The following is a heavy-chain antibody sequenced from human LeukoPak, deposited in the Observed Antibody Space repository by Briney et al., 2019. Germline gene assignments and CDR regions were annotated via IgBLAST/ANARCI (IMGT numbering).Heavy chain of an antibody. D-gene: IGHD3-22*01. V-gene: IGHV3-74*01. CDR1: GFTFSSHA. CDR3: ARISSDSISYYDH. CDR2: INSEGSTI. Sequence: GGSLRLSCAASGFTFSSHAMTWVRQAPGKGLEWVSGINSEGSTISYADSVKGRFTISRDNAKNTLFLQMNSLRAEDTAVYYCARISSDSISYYDHWGQGTLVTVSS. J-gene: IGHJ4*02.